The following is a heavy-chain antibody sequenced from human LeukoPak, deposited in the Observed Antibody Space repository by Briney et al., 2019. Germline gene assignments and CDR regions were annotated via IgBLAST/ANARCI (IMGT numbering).Heavy chain of an antibody. Sequence: GGSLRLSCAASGFNFSSYGMHWVRQAPGKGLEWVAFIRYDGSNKYYADSVKGRFTISRDNSKNTLYLQMNSLRAEDTAVYYCAKDQSREQLVPHDAFDIWGQGTMVT. CDR1: GFNFSSYG. CDR2: IRYDGSNK. V-gene: IGHV3-30*02. D-gene: IGHD6-13*01. CDR3: AKDQSREQLVPHDAFDI. J-gene: IGHJ3*02.